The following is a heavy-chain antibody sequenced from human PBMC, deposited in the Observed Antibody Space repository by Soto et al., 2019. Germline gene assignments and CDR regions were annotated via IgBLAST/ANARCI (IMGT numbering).Heavy chain of an antibody. V-gene: IGHV3-30*03. CDR2: SSYDGRET. Sequence: GGSLRLSCAASDFDFSSYGIHWVRQATGKGLEWVAASSYDGRETFYADSAKGRFTVSKEMSKNIAFLQMNALRHEDTAVYFCARDSGWPILNFDNWGQGTPVTVSS. CDR3: ARDSGWPILNFDN. D-gene: IGHD3-10*01. CDR1: DFDFSSYG. J-gene: IGHJ4*02.